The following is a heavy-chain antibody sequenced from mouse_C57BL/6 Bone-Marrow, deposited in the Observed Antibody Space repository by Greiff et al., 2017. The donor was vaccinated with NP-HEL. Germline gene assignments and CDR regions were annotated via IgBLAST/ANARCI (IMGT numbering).Heavy chain of an antibody. CDR2: ISSGSSYT. CDR3: ARKENDYDGYSIDD. Sequence: EVQLVESGGDLVKPGGSLKLSCAASGFTFSSYGMSWVRQTPDKRLEWVATISSGSSYTYYPDSVKGRVTISRDNSTNTLYLELSSLQSEDPAMYYWARKENDYDGYSIDDWGQGTTLTVSS. CDR1: GFTFSSYG. V-gene: IGHV5-6*01. D-gene: IGHD2-4*01. J-gene: IGHJ2*01.